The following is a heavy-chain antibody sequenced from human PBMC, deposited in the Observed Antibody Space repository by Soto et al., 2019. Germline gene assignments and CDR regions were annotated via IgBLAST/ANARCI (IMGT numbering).Heavy chain of an antibody. J-gene: IGHJ4*02. Sequence: AGGSLRLSCAASGFTFSSYGMHWVRRAPGKGLEWVAVIWYDGSNKYYADSVKGRFTISRDNSKNTLYLQMNSLRAEDTAVYYCARDRAARYFDYWGQGTMVTVYS. CDR2: IWYDGSNK. CDR3: ARDRAARYFDY. CDR1: GFTFSSYG. V-gene: IGHV3-33*01. D-gene: IGHD6-6*01.